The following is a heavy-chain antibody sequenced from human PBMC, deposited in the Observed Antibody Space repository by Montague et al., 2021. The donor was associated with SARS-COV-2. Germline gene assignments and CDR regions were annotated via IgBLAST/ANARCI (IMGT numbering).Heavy chain of an antibody. CDR1: GFIFSRYC. V-gene: IGHV3-7*01. CDR2: IKQDGSEK. J-gene: IGHJ6*02. CDR3: ARVSGVWFGELPRDYLYGMDV. D-gene: IGHD3-10*01. Sequence: SLRLSCAASGFIFSRYCMSWVRQAPGKGLEWVANIKQDGSEKFYMDSVKGRFTISRDNAKSSLFLQINSLRADDTAVYYCARVSGVWFGELPRDYLYGMDVWGQGSTVTVSS.